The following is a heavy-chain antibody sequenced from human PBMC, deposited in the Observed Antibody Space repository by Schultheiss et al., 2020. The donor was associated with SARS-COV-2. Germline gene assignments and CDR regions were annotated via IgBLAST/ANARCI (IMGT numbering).Heavy chain of an antibody. CDR3: ARRIESHSSSWHNWFDP. CDR1: GYSFTNYW. Sequence: GESLKISCKGSGYSFTNYWIGWVRQMPGKGLEWMGIIYPGDADTRYSPSFQGQVTISADKSISTAYLQWSSLKASDTAMYYCARRIESHSSSWHNWFDPWGQGTLVTVSS. D-gene: IGHD6-13*01. V-gene: IGHV5-51*01. CDR2: IYPGDADT. J-gene: IGHJ5*02.